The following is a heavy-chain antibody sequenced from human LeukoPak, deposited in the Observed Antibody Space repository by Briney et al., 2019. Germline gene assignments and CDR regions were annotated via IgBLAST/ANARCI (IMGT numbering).Heavy chain of an antibody. CDR2: ISGSGGST. D-gene: IGHD6-19*01. CDR1: GFTFSSYA. V-gene: IGHV3-23*01. J-gene: IGHJ4*02. CDR3: ARPHSSGWYYFDY. Sequence: GGSLRLSCAASGFTFSSYAMSWVRQAPGKGLEWVSAISGSGGSTYYADSVKGRFTISRDNSKNTLYLQMNSLRAGDTAVYYCARPHSSGWYYFDYWGQGTLVTVSS.